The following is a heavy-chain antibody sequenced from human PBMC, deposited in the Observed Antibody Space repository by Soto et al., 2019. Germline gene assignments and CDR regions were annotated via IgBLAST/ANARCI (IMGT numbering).Heavy chain of an antibody. Sequence: SETLSLTCAVSGDSISSSNWWTWVRQPPGKGLEWIGDIYHTGITNYNPSLKSRVTILVDKSKNQFSLKLTSVTAADTAVYYCARYSAPGLYYYFGMDVWGQGTTVTV. V-gene: IGHV4-4*02. J-gene: IGHJ6*02. CDR2: IYHTGIT. CDR1: GDSISSSNW. D-gene: IGHD6-13*01. CDR3: ARYSAPGLYYYFGMDV.